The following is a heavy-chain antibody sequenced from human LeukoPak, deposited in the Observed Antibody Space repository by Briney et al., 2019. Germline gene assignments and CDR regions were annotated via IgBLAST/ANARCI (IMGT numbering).Heavy chain of an antibody. CDR1: GYTFTSYY. Sequence: GASVKVSCKASGYTFTSYYMHWVRQAPGQGLEWMGIINPSGGSTSYAQKFQGRVTMTRDTSTSTVYMELSSLRSEDTAVYYCARGDKGTAMAYYFDYWGQGTLVTVSS. CDR3: ARGDKGTAMAYYFDY. CDR2: INPSGGST. V-gene: IGHV1-46*01. J-gene: IGHJ4*02. D-gene: IGHD5-18*01.